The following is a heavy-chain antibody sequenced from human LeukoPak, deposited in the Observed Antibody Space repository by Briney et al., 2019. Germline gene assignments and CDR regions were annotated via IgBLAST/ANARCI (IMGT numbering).Heavy chain of an antibody. CDR2: IYYSGST. V-gene: IGHV4-4*02. Sequence: SGTLSLTCAVSGGSISSTNWWSWVRQTPGKGLEWIGSIYYSGSTYYNPSLKSRVTISVDTSKNQFSLKLSSVTAADTAVYYCARLGDGSGWPEPDYWGQGTLVTVSS. CDR1: GGSISSTNW. J-gene: IGHJ4*02. D-gene: IGHD6-19*01. CDR3: ARLGDGSGWPEPDY.